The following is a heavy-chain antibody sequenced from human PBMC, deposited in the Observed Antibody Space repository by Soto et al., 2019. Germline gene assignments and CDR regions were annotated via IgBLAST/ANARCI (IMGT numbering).Heavy chain of an antibody. V-gene: IGHV1-8*01. D-gene: IGHD1-26*01. J-gene: IGHJ4*02. CDR3: ARVMGSVDY. Sequence: QVQLVQSGAEVKTPGTSVRISCRTSGYTFTNYDINWVRQAAGQGLEWMGWMNPKSGYTGSARKCQGRVTLTRDNSMTTAYMELSSLRSDDTAVYYCARVMGSVDYWGQGTLVTVSS. CDR2: MNPKSGYT. CDR1: GYTFTNYD.